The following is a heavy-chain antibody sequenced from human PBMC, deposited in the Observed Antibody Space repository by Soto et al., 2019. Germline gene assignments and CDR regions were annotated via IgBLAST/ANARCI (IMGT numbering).Heavy chain of an antibody. Sequence: QVQLVQSGAEVKNPGALVKVSCKASGYTFTRYGIGWARQAPGQGLEWMGWINTYNGNTNYAQNVQGRVTPTTDTSTSTAYMELRSLRSNDTAIYYCAMVDVYVTPSPQDVWGQGTTVIVSS. D-gene: IGHD3-16*01. CDR3: AMVDVYVTPSPQDV. CDR1: GYTFTRYG. V-gene: IGHV1-18*01. J-gene: IGHJ6*02. CDR2: INTYNGNT.